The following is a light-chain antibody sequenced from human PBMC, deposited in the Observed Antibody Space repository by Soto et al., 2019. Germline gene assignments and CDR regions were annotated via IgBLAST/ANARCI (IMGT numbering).Light chain of an antibody. Sequence: DIQMTQSPSTLSASVGDRVTITCRASQSISSWLAWYQQNPGKAPKLLIYKASSLESGVPSRFSGSGSGTEFNLTISSLQPDDFATYYCQQYNSYPTFGGGTKVEIK. J-gene: IGKJ4*01. V-gene: IGKV1-5*03. CDR1: QSISSW. CDR2: KAS. CDR3: QQYNSYPT.